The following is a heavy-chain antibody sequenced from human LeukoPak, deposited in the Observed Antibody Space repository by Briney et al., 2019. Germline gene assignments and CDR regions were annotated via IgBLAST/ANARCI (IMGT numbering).Heavy chain of an antibody. CDR1: GFPFSSYS. V-gene: IGHV3-48*01. CDR2: ITSSSSTM. CDR3: ARKSGSSGYPFDF. Sequence: GGSLRLSCAASGFPFSSYSMNWVRQAPGKGLEWVSYITSSSSTMYYADAVKGRFAISRDNAKNSLYLQMNRLRAEDTAVYYCARKSGSSGYPFDFWGQGILVTVSS. D-gene: IGHD3-22*01. J-gene: IGHJ4*02.